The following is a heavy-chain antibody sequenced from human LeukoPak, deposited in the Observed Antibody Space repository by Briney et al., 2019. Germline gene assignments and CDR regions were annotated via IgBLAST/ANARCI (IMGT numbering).Heavy chain of an antibody. Sequence: PSETLSLTCTVSGGSINSYYWSWIRQPPGKGLECIGYIHYTGSTNYNPSLKSRVTISVLTSKNRFSLKLSSVTAADTAVYYCARDNHYYDSSGFDYWGQGTLVTVSS. D-gene: IGHD3-22*01. CDR3: ARDNHYYDSSGFDY. J-gene: IGHJ4*02. V-gene: IGHV4-59*01. CDR1: GGSINSYY. CDR2: IHYTGST.